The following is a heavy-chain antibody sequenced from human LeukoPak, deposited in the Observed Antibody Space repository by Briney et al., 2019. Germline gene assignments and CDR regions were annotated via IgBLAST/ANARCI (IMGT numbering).Heavy chain of an antibody. CDR1: GFTLSSYT. CDR3: ARRGTDYCTPSSCHPNWFAP. CDR2: ISNSGFYI. D-gene: IGHD4-11*01. Sequence: TGGSLRLSCAASGFTLSSYTTNWVRQAPGKGLEWVSSISNSGFYIYYADSVKGRFTISRDNVKNSLYLQMNSLRAEDTAVYFCARRGTDYCTPSSCHPNWFAPWGQGTQVTVSS. J-gene: IGHJ5*02. V-gene: IGHV3-21*04.